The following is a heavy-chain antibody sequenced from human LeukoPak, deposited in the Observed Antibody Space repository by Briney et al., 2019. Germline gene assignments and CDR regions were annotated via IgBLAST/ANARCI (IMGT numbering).Heavy chain of an antibody. CDR1: GFAFTDYW. V-gene: IGHV3-7*01. CDR2: IKQDGSDK. D-gene: IGHD3-16*01. Sequence: HPGGSLRLSCVASGFAFTDYWMTWVRQAPGKGLEWVANIKQDGSDKYYVDSVKGRFAISRDNAKNSLYLQMNSLRAADTAVYYCARGGGAHYWGQGTLVSVSS. CDR3: ARGGGAHY. J-gene: IGHJ4*02.